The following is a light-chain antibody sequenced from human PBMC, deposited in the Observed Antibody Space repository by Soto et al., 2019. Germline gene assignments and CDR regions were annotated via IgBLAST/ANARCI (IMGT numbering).Light chain of an antibody. CDR3: QHDNSYPWT. J-gene: IGKJ1*01. CDR2: HAS. CDR1: QTINNW. Sequence: MTQSPATLSASIGDRVTITCRASQTINNWLAWYQQKPGKAPNLLIYHASNLETGVPSRFSGSAFGTEFTLTISSLQPDDFATYYCQHDNSYPWTFGQGTKVEIK. V-gene: IGKV1-5*01.